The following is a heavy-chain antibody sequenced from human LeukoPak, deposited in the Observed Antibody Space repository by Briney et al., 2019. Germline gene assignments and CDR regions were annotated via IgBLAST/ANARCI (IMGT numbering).Heavy chain of an antibody. D-gene: IGHD3-22*01. V-gene: IGHV4-39*07. CDR2: IFYSGST. Sequence: SETLSLTCTVSSGSISTSNYYWGWVRQPPGKALEWIGNIFYSGSTYYSPSLKSRVTISVDTSKNQFSLKLSSVTAADTAVYYCARGSRITMINWPIQNWFDPWGQGTLVTVSS. J-gene: IGHJ5*02. CDR3: ARGSRITMINWPIQNWFDP. CDR1: SGSISTSNYY.